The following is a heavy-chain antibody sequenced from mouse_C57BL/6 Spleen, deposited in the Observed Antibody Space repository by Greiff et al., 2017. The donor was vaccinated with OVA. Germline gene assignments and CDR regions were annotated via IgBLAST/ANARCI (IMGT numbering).Heavy chain of an antibody. Sequence: QVQLQQPGAELVMPGASVKLSCKASGYTFTSYWMHWVKQRPGQGLEWIGEIDPSDSYTNYNQKFKGKSTLTVDKSSSTAYMQLSSLTSEDAAVYYYARSGTGTWYFDYWGQGTTLTVSS. V-gene: IGHV1-69*01. CDR1: GYTFTSYW. J-gene: IGHJ2*01. CDR2: IDPSDSYT. D-gene: IGHD4-1*01. CDR3: ARSGTGTWYFDY.